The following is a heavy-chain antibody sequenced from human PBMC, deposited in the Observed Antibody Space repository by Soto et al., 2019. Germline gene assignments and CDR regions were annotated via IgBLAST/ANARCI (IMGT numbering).Heavy chain of an antibody. D-gene: IGHD6-13*01. V-gene: IGHV3-7*01. Sequence: EVQLVESGGGLVQPGGSLRLSCAASGFTFSSYWMSWVRQAPGKGLEWVANIKQDGSEKYYVDSVKGRFTISRDNAKNSLYLQMNSLRAEDTAVYYCARGLVYSSSWYYFDYWGQGTLVTVSS. CDR3: ARGLVYSSSWYYFDY. CDR2: IKQDGSEK. CDR1: GFTFSSYW. J-gene: IGHJ4*02.